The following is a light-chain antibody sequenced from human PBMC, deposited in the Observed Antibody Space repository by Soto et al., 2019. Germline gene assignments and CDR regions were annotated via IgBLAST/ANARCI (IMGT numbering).Light chain of an antibody. CDR2: DAS. CDR3: QQYNSYLWT. Sequence: DIQMTQSPSTLSASVGDRVTITCRASQSISNWLAWYQQKPGKAPKLLIYDASSLESGVPSRFSGGGFGTEFTLTISSLQPDDFATYYCQQYNSYLWTFGQGTKVDIK. V-gene: IGKV1-5*01. CDR1: QSISNW. J-gene: IGKJ1*01.